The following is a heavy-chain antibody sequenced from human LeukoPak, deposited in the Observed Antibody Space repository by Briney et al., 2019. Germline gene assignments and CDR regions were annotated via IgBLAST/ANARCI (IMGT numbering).Heavy chain of an antibody. CDR2: IYTSRST. CDR1: GGSISSYY. V-gene: IGHV4-4*07. Sequence: SETLSLTCAVSGGSISSYYWSWIRQPAGKGLEWIGRIYTSRSTNYNPSLKSRVTISVDKSKNQFSLKVSSVTAADTAVYYCARGATFINDYYYYMDVWGKGTTVTVSS. CDR3: ARGATFINDYYYYMDV. J-gene: IGHJ6*03. D-gene: IGHD2/OR15-2a*01.